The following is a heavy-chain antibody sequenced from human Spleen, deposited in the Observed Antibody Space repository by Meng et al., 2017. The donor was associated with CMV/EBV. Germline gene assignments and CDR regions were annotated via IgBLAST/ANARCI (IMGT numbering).Heavy chain of an antibody. V-gene: IGHV3-74*01. CDR2: INGDGSST. CDR1: GFTFSSYW. Sequence: GESLKISCAASGFTFSSYWMHWVRQAPGKGLVRVSRINGDGSSTDYADSVKGRFTISRDNAKNTLYLQMNSLRAEDTAVYFCARSSSAAFNYWGQGTLVTVSS. D-gene: IGHD6-19*01. J-gene: IGHJ4*02. CDR3: ARSSSAAFNY.